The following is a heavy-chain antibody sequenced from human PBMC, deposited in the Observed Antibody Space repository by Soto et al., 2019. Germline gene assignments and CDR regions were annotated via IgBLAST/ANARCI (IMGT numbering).Heavy chain of an antibody. V-gene: IGHV1-69*12. CDR1: GGTFSSYA. Sequence: QVQLVQSGAEVKKPGSSVKVSCKASGGTFSSYAISWVRQAPGQGLEWMGGIIPIFGTANYAQKFQGRVTIAADESTSTANMERRGLRSGDRAVDYCGRGGRGGIAENWGQGTLVTVSS. J-gene: IGHJ4*02. D-gene: IGHD6-13*01. CDR2: IIPIFGTA. CDR3: GRGGRGGIAEN.